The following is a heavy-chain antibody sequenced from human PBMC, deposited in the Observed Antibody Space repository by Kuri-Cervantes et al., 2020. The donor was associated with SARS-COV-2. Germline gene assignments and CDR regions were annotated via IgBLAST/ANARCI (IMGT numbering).Heavy chain of an antibody. D-gene: IGHD2-21*02. Sequence: SETLSPTCTVSGGSISSYYWSWIRQPAGKGLEWIGRIHSSGSTNYNPTLESRLNMSVDTSKNQSSLRLNSVTAADTAVYYCAREVTDWGQGTLVTVSS. CDR3: AREVTD. CDR2: IHSSGST. CDR1: GGSISSYY. V-gene: IGHV4-4*07. J-gene: IGHJ4*02.